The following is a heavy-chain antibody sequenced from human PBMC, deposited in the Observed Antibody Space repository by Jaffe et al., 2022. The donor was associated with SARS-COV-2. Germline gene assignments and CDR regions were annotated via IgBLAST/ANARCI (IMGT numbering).Heavy chain of an antibody. D-gene: IGHD3-22*01. J-gene: IGHJ5*02. CDR1: GFTFSSYG. V-gene: IGHV3-33*01. Sequence: QVQLVESGGGVVQPGRSLRLSCAASGFTFSSYGMHWVRQAPGKGLEWVAVIWYDGSNKYYADSVKGRFTISRDNSKNTLYLQMNSLRAEDTAVYYCARDLYYYDSSGYRPWGQGTLVTVSS. CDR3: ARDLYYYDSSGYRP. CDR2: IWYDGSNK.